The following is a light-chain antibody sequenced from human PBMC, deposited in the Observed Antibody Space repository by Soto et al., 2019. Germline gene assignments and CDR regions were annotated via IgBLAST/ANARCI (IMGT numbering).Light chain of an antibody. V-gene: IGKV3-20*01. CDR1: QSVSSIY. Sequence: EIVLTQSPGTLSLSPGERATLSCRASQSVSSIYLAWYQQKPGQAPRLLIYRASSRATGIPDRFSGSGSGTDFTLTSSRLEPEDFAVYYCQQYGGSPPYTFGQGTKLEIQ. J-gene: IGKJ2*01. CDR3: QQYGGSPPYT. CDR2: RAS.